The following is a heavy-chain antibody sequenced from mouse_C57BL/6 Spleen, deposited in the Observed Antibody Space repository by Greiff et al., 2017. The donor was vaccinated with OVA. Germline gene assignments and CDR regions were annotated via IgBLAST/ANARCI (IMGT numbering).Heavy chain of an antibody. CDR1: GYSITSGYY. J-gene: IGHJ3*01. CDR2: ISYDGSN. Sequence: EVKLVESGPGLVKPSQSLSLTCSVTGYSITSGYYWNWIRQFPGNKLEWMGYISYDGSNNYNPSLKNRISITLDTSKNQFFLKLNSVTTEDTATYYCAGYGLAYWGQGTLVTVSA. D-gene: IGHD2-10*02. CDR3: AGYGLAY. V-gene: IGHV3-6*01.